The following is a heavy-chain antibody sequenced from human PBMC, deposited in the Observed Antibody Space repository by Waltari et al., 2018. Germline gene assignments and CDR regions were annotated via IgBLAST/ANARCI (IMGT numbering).Heavy chain of an antibody. CDR1: GGSISSSSYY. D-gene: IGHD2-2*02. J-gene: IGHJ3*02. CDR2: IYYSGST. V-gene: IGHV4-39*01. Sequence: QLQLQESGPGLVKPSETLSLTCTVSGGSISSSSYYWGWIRQPPGKGLEWIGSIYYSGSTYYNPSLKRRVTISVDTSKNQFSLKLSSVTAADTAVYYCARSHTPGLDAFDIWGQGTMVTVSS. CDR3: ARSHTPGLDAFDI.